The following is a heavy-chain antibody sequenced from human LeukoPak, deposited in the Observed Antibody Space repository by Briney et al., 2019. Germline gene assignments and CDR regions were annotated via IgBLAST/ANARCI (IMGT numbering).Heavy chain of an antibody. CDR2: IYYSGST. Sequence: PSETLSLTCTVSGGSISSSSYYWGWIRQPPGKGLEWIGSIYYSGSTDYNPSLKSRVTKSVDTSKNQFSLKLSSVTAADTAVYYCARVRRSCSGGSCHHWFDPWGQGTLVTVSS. CDR3: ARVRRSCSGGSCHHWFDP. D-gene: IGHD2-15*01. V-gene: IGHV4-39*07. CDR1: GGSISSSSYY. J-gene: IGHJ5*02.